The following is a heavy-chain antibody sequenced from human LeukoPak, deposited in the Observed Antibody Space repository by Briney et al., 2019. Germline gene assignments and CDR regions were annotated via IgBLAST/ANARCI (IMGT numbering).Heavy chain of an antibody. CDR2: IYSGGST. Sequence: GGSLRLSCAASGFTFSSYWMSWVRQAPGKGLEWVSVIYSGGSTYYADSVKGRFTISRDNSKNTLYLQMNSLRAEDTAVYYCARESYTGWFDPWGQGTLVTVSS. J-gene: IGHJ5*02. CDR3: ARESYTGWFDP. D-gene: IGHD3-10*01. CDR1: GFTFSSYW. V-gene: IGHV3-53*01.